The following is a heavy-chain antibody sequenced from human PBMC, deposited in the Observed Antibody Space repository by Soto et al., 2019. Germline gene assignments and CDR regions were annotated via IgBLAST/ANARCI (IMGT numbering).Heavy chain of an antibody. Sequence: SETLSLTCTVSCGSISSGGYYWSWIRQHPGKGLEWIGYIYYSGSTYYNPSLKSRVTISVDTSKNQFSLKLSSVTAADTAVYYCARDLGDCSGGSCYVGYFQHWGQGTLVTVSS. CDR3: ARDLGDCSGGSCYVGYFQH. D-gene: IGHD2-15*01. V-gene: IGHV4-31*03. J-gene: IGHJ1*01. CDR1: CGSISSGGYY. CDR2: IYYSGST.